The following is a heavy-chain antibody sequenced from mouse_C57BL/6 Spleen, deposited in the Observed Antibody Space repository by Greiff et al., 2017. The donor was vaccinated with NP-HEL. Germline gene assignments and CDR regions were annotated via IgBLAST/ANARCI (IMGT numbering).Heavy chain of an antibody. D-gene: IGHD2-2*01. CDR1: GYTFTDYN. CDR2: INPNNGGT. V-gene: IGHV1-18*01. CDR3: ARRRGGYDETGPYYAMDY. Sequence: VQLQQSGPELVKPGASVKIPCKASGYTFTDYNMDWVKQSHGKSLEWIGDINPNNGGTIYNQKFKGKATLTVDKSSSTAYMELRSLTSEDTAVYYCARRRGGYDETGPYYAMDYWGQGTSVTVSS. J-gene: IGHJ4*01.